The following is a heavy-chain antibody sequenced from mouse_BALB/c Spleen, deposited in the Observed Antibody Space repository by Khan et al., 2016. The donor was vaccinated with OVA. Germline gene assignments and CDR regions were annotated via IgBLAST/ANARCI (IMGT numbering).Heavy chain of an antibody. CDR3: AREEALYYFDY. D-gene: IGHD1-1*01. V-gene: IGHV1S132*01. CDR2: IYPGTDNT. CDR1: GYIFTSYW. J-gene: IGHJ2*01. Sequence: VQLQQSGAELVKPGASVKLSCKTSGYIFTSYWIHWVKQRSGQGLEWIARIYPGTDNTYFNEKLKDKATLTADKSSSTAYMHLSSLKSEDSAVYFCAREEALYYFDYWGQGTTLTVSS.